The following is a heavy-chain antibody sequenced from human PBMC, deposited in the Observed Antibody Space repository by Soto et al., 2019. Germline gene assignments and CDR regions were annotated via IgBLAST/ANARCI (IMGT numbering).Heavy chain of an antibody. CDR2: IKHDTSEA. CDR1: GFKFSDYW. V-gene: IGHV3-7*03. Sequence: GGSLRLSCAASGFKFSDYWMSWVRQAPGKGLEWVGNIKHDTSEAHYADSVKGRFTITRDNIKNFLFLQMNGLRSDDTASYYCARDGLLFSGPYRPSRFDYWGLGTLVTVPQ. CDR3: ARDGLLFSGPYRPSRFDY. J-gene: IGHJ4*02. D-gene: IGHD3-16*02.